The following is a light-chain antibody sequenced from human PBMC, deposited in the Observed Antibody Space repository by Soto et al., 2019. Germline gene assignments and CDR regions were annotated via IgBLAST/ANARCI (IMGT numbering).Light chain of an antibody. Sequence: IVMTQSPATRSGSRVEIGRVCCRASQNIYSNIAWYQQRPGQAPRLLIYRASTRATGVPARFSGSGSGTDFTLTINSLQSQDFAVYYCQHYVNWPLTFGGGTKVDI. CDR1: QNIYSN. V-gene: IGKV3-15*01. CDR2: RAS. J-gene: IGKJ4*01. CDR3: QHYVNWPLT.